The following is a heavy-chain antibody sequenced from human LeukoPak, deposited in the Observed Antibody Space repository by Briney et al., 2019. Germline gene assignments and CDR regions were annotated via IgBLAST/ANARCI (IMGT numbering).Heavy chain of an antibody. CDR2: ISLDGSTE. V-gene: IGHV3-30-3*01. J-gene: IGHJ5*02. CDR1: GFTFSNYG. Sequence: GGSLRLSCAASGFTFSNYGMSWVRRAPGKGLEWVSIISLDGSTEFYADSVKGRFTISRDTASNTMHLEMNNLRIEDTAVYYCMRDYMGWFDPWGQGSLVTVSS. CDR3: MRDYMGWFDP. D-gene: IGHD3-10*01.